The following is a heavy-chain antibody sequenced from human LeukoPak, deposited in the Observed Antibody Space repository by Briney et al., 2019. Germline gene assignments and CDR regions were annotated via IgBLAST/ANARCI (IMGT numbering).Heavy chain of an antibody. CDR1: GFTFSDHY. Sequence: GGSLRLSCVASGFTFSDHYMDWVRQAPGKGLEWVGRIKNKANSYTTEYAASVKGRFTVSREDSKNALYLQMNSLKTEDTAVYYCTREGRYCSRTSCYVCLDFWGQGTLVTVSS. V-gene: IGHV3-72*01. CDR3: TREGRYCSRTSCYVCLDF. J-gene: IGHJ4*02. D-gene: IGHD2-2*01. CDR2: IKNKANSYTT.